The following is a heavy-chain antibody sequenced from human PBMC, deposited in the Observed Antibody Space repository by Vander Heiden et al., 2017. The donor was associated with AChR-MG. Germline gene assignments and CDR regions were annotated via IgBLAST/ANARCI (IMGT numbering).Heavy chain of an antibody. V-gene: IGHV4-34*01. CDR3: ARGQNAYYYDSSGYYFRL. D-gene: IGHD3-22*01. CDR2: IKQSGST. Sequence: LLKPPETLSLPCAVYGGSFSGYYWRWIRQRQGKGREWIGEIKQSGSTNYNTSLKGGVTISVDTSKSQFSRKLSSVTAAETAVYYCARGQNAYYYDSSGYYFRLWGHGTLVTVSS. CDR1: GGSFSGYY. J-gene: IGHJ4*01.